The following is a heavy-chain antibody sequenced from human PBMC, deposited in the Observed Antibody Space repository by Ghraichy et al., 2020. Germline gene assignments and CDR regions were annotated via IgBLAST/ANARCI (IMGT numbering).Heavy chain of an antibody. J-gene: IGHJ6*02. CDR2: IYTSGST. Sequence: SETPSLTCTVSGGSISSYYWSWIRQPAGKGLEWIGRIYTSGSTNYNPSLKSRVTMSVDTSKNQFSLKLSSVTAADTAVYYCARERAWGYDDSSGYAYGMDVWGQGTTVTVSS. CDR3: ARERAWGYDDSSGYAYGMDV. D-gene: IGHD3-22*01. CDR1: GGSISSYY. V-gene: IGHV4-4*07.